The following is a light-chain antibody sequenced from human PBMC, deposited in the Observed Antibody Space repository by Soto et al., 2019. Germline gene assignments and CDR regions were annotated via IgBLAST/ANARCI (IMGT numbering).Light chain of an antibody. Sequence: DIQMTQSPSSLSASVGDRVTITCRASQGIRNLVGWFQQKPGQAPKSLIFATSILQSGVPSRFSGSGSGTDFTLTINSLQPEDFATYYCQQCDTYPFTFGPGTTVDMK. V-gene: IGKV1-16*01. CDR3: QQCDTYPFT. CDR1: QGIRNL. J-gene: IGKJ3*01. CDR2: ATS.